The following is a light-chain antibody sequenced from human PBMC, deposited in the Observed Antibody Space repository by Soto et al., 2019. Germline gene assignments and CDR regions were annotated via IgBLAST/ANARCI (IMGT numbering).Light chain of an antibody. CDR2: GVS. CDR3: QQYGTSPRT. Sequence: EIVLPQSPGTLSLSTGEGATLSCRASQSVRYNYLAWYQQKPGQAPRLLIYGVSTRATGIPDRFSGSGSGTDFTLTISRLDPEDFAVYYCQQYGTSPRTFGQGTKVDI. V-gene: IGKV3-20*01. CDR1: QSVRYNY. J-gene: IGKJ1*01.